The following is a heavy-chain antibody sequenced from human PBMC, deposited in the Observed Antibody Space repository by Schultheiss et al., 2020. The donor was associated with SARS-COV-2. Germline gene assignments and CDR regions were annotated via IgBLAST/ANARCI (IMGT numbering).Heavy chain of an antibody. CDR1: GGSISSSSYY. V-gene: IGHV4-61*01. D-gene: IGHD6-19*01. CDR3: ARDSELAVAGSWFDP. CDR2: IYYSGST. J-gene: IGHJ5*02. Sequence: SETLSLTCTVSGGSISSSSYYWGWIRQPPGKGLEWIGYIYYSGSTNYNPSLKSRVTISVDTSKNQFSLKLSSVTAADTAVYYCARDSELAVAGSWFDPWGQGTLVTVSS.